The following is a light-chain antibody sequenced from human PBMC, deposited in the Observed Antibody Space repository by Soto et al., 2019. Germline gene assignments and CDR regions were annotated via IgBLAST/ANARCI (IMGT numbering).Light chain of an antibody. CDR2: DVS. J-gene: IGKJ4*01. CDR3: QQRMDWPLT. V-gene: IGKV3-11*01. CDR1: QSVNNY. Sequence: EIVLTQSPATLSLSPGERATLSCRAGQSVNNYLAWYQQKPGQAPRLLIYDVSNRATGIPARFSGSGSGTDFTLTISSLEPEDFAVYYCQQRMDWPLTFGGGTKVEIK.